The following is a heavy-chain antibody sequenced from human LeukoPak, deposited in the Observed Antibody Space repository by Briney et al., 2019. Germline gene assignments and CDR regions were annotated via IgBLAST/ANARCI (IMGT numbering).Heavy chain of an antibody. Sequence: SETLSLTCAVYGGSFSGYYWSWIRQPPGKGLEWIGEINHSGSTNYNPSLKSRVTISVDTSKNQFSLKLSSVTAADTAVYYCARGDGPGNYYYYMDVWGKGTTVTVSS. CDR1: GGSFSGYY. J-gene: IGHJ6*03. V-gene: IGHV4-34*01. D-gene: IGHD2-8*01. CDR3: ARGDGPGNYYYYMDV. CDR2: INHSGST.